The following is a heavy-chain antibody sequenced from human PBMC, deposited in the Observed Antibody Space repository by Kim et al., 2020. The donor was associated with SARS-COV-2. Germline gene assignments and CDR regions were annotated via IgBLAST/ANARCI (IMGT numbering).Heavy chain of an antibody. Sequence: ASVKVSCKSSGYTFTGYYMHWVRQAPGQGLEWMGWINPNSGGTNYAQKFQGRVTMTRDTSISTAYMELSRLRSDDTAVYYCARAEPEELRWCGESGFGWVLEIWGQGTLVTVSS. D-gene: IGHD3-10*01. CDR1: GYTFTGYY. CDR3: ARAEPEELRWCGESGFGWVLEI. V-gene: IGHV1-2*02. CDR2: INPNSGGT. J-gene: IGHJ4*02.